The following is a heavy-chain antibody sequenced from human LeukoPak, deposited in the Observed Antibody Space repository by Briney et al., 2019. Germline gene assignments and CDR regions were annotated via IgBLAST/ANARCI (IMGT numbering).Heavy chain of an antibody. CDR2: IYYSGGT. V-gene: IGHV4-59*08. Sequence: PSETLSLTCTVSGGSISSYYWSWIRQPPGKGLEWIGYIYYSGGTNYNPSLKSRVTISVDTSKNQFSLKLSSVTAADTAVYYCARSVGGYYYDSSGLGYFQHWGQGTLVTVSS. CDR3: ARSVGGYYYDSSGLGYFQH. D-gene: IGHD3-22*01. CDR1: GGSISSYY. J-gene: IGHJ1*01.